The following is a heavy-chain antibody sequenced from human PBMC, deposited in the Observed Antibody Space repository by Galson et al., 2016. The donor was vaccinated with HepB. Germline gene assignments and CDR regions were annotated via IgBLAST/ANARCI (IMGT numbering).Heavy chain of an antibody. V-gene: IGHV4-39*07. D-gene: IGHD7-27*01. J-gene: IGHJ6*02. CDR2: LYYSGST. CDR1: GGSISSSSYY. CDR3: AGHRGRPWGYYYYGMDV. Sequence: SETLSLTCTVSGGSISSSSYYWDWIRQPPGKGLEWIGNLYYSGSTYYNPSLKSRDTISVDTSKNQFSLMLTSVTAADTAVYYCAGHRGRPWGYYYYGMDVWGQGTTVTVSS.